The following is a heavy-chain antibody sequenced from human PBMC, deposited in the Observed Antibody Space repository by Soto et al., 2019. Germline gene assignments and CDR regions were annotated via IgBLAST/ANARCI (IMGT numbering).Heavy chain of an antibody. Sequence: QVQLVQSGAEVKKPGASVKVSCKTSGYTFASYGISWVRQAPGQGLEWMGWSSTYNGNRNYAQKFQGRVTMTTDTSTSTAYMELRSLISDDTAVYYCARDPLHYGDYYPFDIWGQGTMVTVSS. CDR3: ARDPLHYGDYYPFDI. V-gene: IGHV1-18*01. J-gene: IGHJ3*02. D-gene: IGHD4-17*01. CDR1: GYTFASYG. CDR2: SSTYNGNR.